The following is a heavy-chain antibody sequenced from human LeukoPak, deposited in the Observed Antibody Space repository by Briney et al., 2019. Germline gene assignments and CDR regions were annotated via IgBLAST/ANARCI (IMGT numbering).Heavy chain of an antibody. CDR3: ARVKVPAAPNDAFDI. D-gene: IGHD2-2*01. V-gene: IGHV4-38-2*01. J-gene: IGHJ3*02. CDR2: IYHSGST. CDR1: GYSISSGYY. Sequence: SETLSLTCAVSGYSISSGYYRGWIRQPPGKGLEWIGSIYHSGSTYYNPSLKSRVTISVDTSKNQFSLKLSSVTAADTAVYYCARVKVPAAPNDAFDIWGQGTMVTVSS.